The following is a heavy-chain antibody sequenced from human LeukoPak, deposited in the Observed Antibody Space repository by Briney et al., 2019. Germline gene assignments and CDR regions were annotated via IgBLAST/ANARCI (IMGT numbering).Heavy chain of an antibody. CDR2: INTYTGNP. CDR1: GYTFTSYA. Sequence: ASVKVSCKASGYTFTSYAINWVRQAPGQGLEFMGRINTYTGNPTYAQAFTGRFVFSVDTSVSTAYLQISRLKTEDTAVYYCASMGANGFDMWGQGTTVTVSS. CDR3: ASMGANGFDM. J-gene: IGHJ3*02. V-gene: IGHV7-4-1*02. D-gene: IGHD3-16*01.